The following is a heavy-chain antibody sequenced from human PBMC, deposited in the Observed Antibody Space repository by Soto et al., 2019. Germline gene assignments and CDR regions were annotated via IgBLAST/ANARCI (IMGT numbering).Heavy chain of an antibody. CDR1: GYTFTGYY. Sequence: ASVKVSCKASGYTFTGYYMHWVRQAPGQGLEWMGWINPNSGGTNYAQKFQGWVTMTRDTSISTAYMELSRLRSDDTAVYYCARDRAHPSFQWFGELLPYYYYYGMDVWGQGTRVTVSS. D-gene: IGHD3-10*01. CDR2: INPNSGGT. V-gene: IGHV1-2*04. CDR3: ARDRAHPSFQWFGELLPYYYYYGMDV. J-gene: IGHJ6*02.